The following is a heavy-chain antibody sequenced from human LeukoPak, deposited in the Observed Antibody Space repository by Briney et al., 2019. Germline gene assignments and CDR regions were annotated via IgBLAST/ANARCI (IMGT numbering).Heavy chain of an antibody. J-gene: IGHJ4*02. D-gene: IGHD3-10*01. V-gene: IGHV4-39*07. CDR2: IYYNGKT. CDR3: ARWILYSSGSYSDY. Sequence: SETLSLTCTVSGGSISNSSYYWGWIRQPPGKGLEWIGSIYYNGKTYYNPSLQSRVTISVDTSQNQFSLKLSSVTAADTAVYYCARWILYSSGSYSDYWGQGTLVTVSS. CDR1: GGSISNSSYY.